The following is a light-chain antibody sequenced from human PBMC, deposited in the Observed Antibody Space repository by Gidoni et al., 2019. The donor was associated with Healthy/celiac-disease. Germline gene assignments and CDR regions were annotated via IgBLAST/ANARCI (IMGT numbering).Light chain of an antibody. CDR2: AAS. V-gene: IGKV1-39*01. Sequence: DIQMTKSPSSLSASVGDRVTITCRASQSISSYLNWYQQKPGKAPKLLIYAASSLQSGVPSRFSGSGSGTDFTLTISSLQPEDFATYYCQQSYSTRYTFXQXTKLXIK. J-gene: IGKJ2*01. CDR3: QQSYSTRYT. CDR1: QSISSY.